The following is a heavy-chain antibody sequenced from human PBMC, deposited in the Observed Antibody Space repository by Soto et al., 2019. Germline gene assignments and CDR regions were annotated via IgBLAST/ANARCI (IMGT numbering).Heavy chain of an antibody. Sequence: EVQLVESGGGLVQPGGSLRLSCAASGFTFSDYWMSWVRQAPGKGLECVANIKTDGSEKYYVDPGKGRFTISRDNAQNTLDLQMNSLRAEDTAVYYCASSMGRGGNDYWGQGTLVAVSS. J-gene: IGHJ4*02. CDR2: IKTDGSEK. V-gene: IGHV3-7*05. D-gene: IGHD3-10*01. CDR3: ASSMGRGGNDY. CDR1: GFTFSDYW.